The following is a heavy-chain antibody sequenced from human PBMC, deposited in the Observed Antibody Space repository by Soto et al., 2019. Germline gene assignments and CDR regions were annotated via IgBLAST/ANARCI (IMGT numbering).Heavy chain of an antibody. CDR3: ARVEAARVVAAFDI. J-gene: IGHJ3*02. CDR1: GFTFSSYA. CDR2: ISGSGGST. V-gene: IGHV3-23*01. D-gene: IGHD6-6*01. Sequence: PGGSLRLSCAASGFTFSSYAMSWVRQAPGKGLEWVSAISGSGGSTYYADSVKGRFTISRDNAKNTLYLQMNSLRAEDTAVYYCARVEAARVVAAFDIWGQGTMVTVSS.